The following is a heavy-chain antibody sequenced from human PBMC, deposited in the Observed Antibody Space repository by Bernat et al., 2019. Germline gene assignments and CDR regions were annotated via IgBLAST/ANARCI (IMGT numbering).Heavy chain of an antibody. J-gene: IGHJ6*03. Sequence: QVQLVQSGAEVKKPGASVKVSCKASGYTFTGYYMHWVRQAPGQGLEWMGWINPNSGGTNYAQKLQGWVTMTRDTSISTAYMELSRLRSEDTAVYYCARGSTVHYYYYYMDVWGKGTTVTVSS. CDR2: INPNSGGT. CDR1: GYTFTGYY. V-gene: IGHV1-2*04. D-gene: IGHD4-11*01. CDR3: ARGSTVHYYYYYMDV.